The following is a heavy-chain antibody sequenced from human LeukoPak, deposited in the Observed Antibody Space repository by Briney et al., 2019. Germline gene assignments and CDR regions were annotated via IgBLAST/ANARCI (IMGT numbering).Heavy chain of an antibody. V-gene: IGHV3-11*01. CDR3: VRGGVTNTHFDY. CDR2: ISSSGSNI. CDR1: GFSFSDYY. Sequence: GGSLRLSCAASGFSFSDYYMSWIRQAPGKGLEWVSYISSSGSNIYYADPVKGRFTISRDNAKNSLYLQMNSRRAEDTAVYYCVRGGVTNTHFDYWGHGTLVTVSS. D-gene: IGHD2-21*02. J-gene: IGHJ4*01.